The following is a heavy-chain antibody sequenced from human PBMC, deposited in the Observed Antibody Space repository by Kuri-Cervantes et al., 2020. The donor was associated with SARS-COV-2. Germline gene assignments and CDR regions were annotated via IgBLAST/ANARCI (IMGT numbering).Heavy chain of an antibody. V-gene: IGHV1-3*01. D-gene: IGHD4-17*01. CDR1: GYTFTSYA. J-gene: IGHJ4*02. Sequence: ASVKVSCKASGYTFTSYAMHWVRQAPGQRLEWMGWINAGNGNTKYSQKFQGRVTITRDTSASTAYMELSSLRSEDTAVYYCARDPSSYGDYVGSYFDYWGQGTLVTVSS. CDR2: INAGNGNT. CDR3: ARDPSSYGDYVGSYFDY.